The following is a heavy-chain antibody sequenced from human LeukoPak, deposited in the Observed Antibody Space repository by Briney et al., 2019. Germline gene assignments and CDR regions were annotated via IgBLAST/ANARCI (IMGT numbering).Heavy chain of an antibody. J-gene: IGHJ4*02. D-gene: IGHD3-22*01. CDR3: ARDRGYYFDY. CDR1: GFIFSSYA. CDR2: ISSSSTTI. V-gene: IGHV3-48*02. Sequence: GGSLGLSCAASGFIFSSYAMHWVRQAPGKGLEWVSFISSSSTTIYYAASVKGRFTISRDNAKNSLYLQMNSLRDEDTAVYYCARDRGYYFDYWGQGTLVTVSS.